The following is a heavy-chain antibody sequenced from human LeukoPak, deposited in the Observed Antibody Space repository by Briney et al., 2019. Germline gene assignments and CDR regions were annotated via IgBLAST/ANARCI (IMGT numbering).Heavy chain of an antibody. J-gene: IGHJ4*02. Sequence: GASLRLSCAAAGFTFSSYAMSWVRQAPEKGLEWVSHISASGRTTDYADSVKGRFTISRDNSKNTVYLQMNSLRAEDTAVYYCAKLCSGGSCYWNYWGQGTLVTVSS. V-gene: IGHV3-23*01. D-gene: IGHD2-15*01. CDR3: AKLCSGGSCYWNY. CDR2: ISASGRTT. CDR1: GFTFSSYA.